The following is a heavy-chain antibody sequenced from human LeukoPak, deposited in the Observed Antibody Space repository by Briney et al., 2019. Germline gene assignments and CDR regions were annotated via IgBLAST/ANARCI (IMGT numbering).Heavy chain of an antibody. V-gene: IGHV3-43*01. Sequence: GGSLRLSCAASGFTFDDYTMHWVRQAPGKGLEWVSLISWDGGSTYYADSVKGRFTISRDNSKNSLYLQMNSLRTEDTALYYCAKNGDPRYYYYYYMDVWGKGTTVTISS. CDR1: GFTFDDYT. D-gene: IGHD4-17*01. CDR2: ISWDGGST. CDR3: AKNGDPRYYYYYYMDV. J-gene: IGHJ6*03.